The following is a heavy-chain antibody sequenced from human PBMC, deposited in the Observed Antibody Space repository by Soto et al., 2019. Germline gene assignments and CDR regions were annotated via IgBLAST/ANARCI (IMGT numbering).Heavy chain of an antibody. CDR2: LSAYSGNT. J-gene: IGHJ4*02. V-gene: IGHV1-18*01. D-gene: IGHD5-12*01. CDR3: ARDRGDRGYGDY. CDR1: GYTFTRCG. Sequence: QVQLVQSGAEVKKPGASVKVSCKASGYTFTRCGISWVRQAPGQGLAWMGWLSAYSGNTNYAQKLQGRVTRTTDTSTSTAHMELRSPRPDDTAEYYCARDRGDRGYGDYWGQGTLVTVSS.